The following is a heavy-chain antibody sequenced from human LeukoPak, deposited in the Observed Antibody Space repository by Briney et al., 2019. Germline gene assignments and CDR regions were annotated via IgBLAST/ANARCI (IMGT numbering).Heavy chain of an antibody. Sequence: ASVKVSCKASGYTFTGCYMHWVRQAPGQGLEWMGWINPNSGGTNYAQKFQGRVTMTRDTSISTAYMELSRLRSDDTAVYYCARDPCSSTSCYNYGMDVWGQGTTVTVSS. CDR1: GYTFTGCY. CDR3: ARDPCSSTSCYNYGMDV. CDR2: INPNSGGT. J-gene: IGHJ6*02. V-gene: IGHV1-2*02. D-gene: IGHD2-2*02.